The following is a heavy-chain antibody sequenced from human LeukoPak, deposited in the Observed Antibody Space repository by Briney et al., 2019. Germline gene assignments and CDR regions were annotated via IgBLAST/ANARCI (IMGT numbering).Heavy chain of an antibody. Sequence: GESLKISCKGSGYNFPNYWIAWVRQMPGKGLEWMGIVYLGGSDTRYSPSFQGQVTISADKSISTAYVQWSSLKASDSAMYYCARHQNVGATSPFDYWGQGTLVTVSS. CDR1: GYNFPNYW. V-gene: IGHV5-51*01. CDR3: ARHQNVGATSPFDY. D-gene: IGHD1-26*01. CDR2: VYLGGSDT. J-gene: IGHJ4*02.